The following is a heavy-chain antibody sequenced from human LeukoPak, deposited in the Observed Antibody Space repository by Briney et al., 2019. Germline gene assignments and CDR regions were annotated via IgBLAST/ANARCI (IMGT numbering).Heavy chain of an antibody. CDR3: ATAVTGDTYGMDV. J-gene: IGHJ6*02. Sequence: ASVKVSCKASGYTFTSYDINWVRQATGQGLEWMGWMNPNSGNTGYAQKFQGRVTMTEDTSTDTAYMELSSLRSEDTAVYYCATAVTGDTYGMDVWGQGTTVTVSS. V-gene: IGHV1-8*01. D-gene: IGHD3-10*01. CDR1: GYTFTSYD. CDR2: MNPNSGNT.